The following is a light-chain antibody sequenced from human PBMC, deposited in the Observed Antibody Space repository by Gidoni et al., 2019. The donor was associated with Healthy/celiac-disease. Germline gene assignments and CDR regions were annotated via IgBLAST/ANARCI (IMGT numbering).Light chain of an antibody. V-gene: IGKV3-15*01. J-gene: IGKJ5*01. CDR1: QSVSSN. CDR2: GAS. CDR3: QKYNNWPPIT. Sequence: EIVMTQSPATPSVSPGERATLSCRASQSVSSNLAWYQQKPGQAPRLRSYGASTRATGIPAKFSGSGSGTEFTLTISGLQCEDVAVYYCQKYNNWPPITFGQGTRLEIK.